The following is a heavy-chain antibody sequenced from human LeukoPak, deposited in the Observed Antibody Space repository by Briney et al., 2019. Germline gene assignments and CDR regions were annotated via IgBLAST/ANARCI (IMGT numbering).Heavy chain of an antibody. V-gene: IGHV1-69*06. CDR3: ASPPEDIVGGAFDY. Sequence: ASVKVSCKASGGTFSSYAISWERQAPGQGLEWMGGIIPIFGTANYAQKFQGRVTITADKSTSTAYMELSSLRSEDTAVYYYASPPEDIVGGAFDYWGQGTLVTVSS. D-gene: IGHD2-15*01. J-gene: IGHJ4*02. CDR1: GGTFSSYA. CDR2: IIPIFGTA.